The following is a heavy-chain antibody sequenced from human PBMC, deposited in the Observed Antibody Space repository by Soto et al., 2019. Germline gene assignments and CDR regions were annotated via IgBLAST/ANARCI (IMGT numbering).Heavy chain of an antibody. CDR3: AKRPEPRYYDSSGYYYRRYYFDY. V-gene: IGHV3-23*01. Sequence: GSLRLSCAASGFTFSSYAMSWVRQAPGKGLEWVSAISGSGGSTYYADSVKGRFTVSRDNSKNTLYLQMNSLRAEDTAVYYCAKRPEPRYYDSSGYYYRRYYFDYWGQGTLVTVSS. J-gene: IGHJ4*02. CDR1: GFTFSSYA. D-gene: IGHD3-22*01. CDR2: ISGSGGST.